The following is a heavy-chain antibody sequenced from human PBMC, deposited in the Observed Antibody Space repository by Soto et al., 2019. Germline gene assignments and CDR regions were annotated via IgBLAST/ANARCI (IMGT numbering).Heavy chain of an antibody. J-gene: IGHJ4*02. CDR1: GGSISRGDYY. D-gene: IGHD3-16*02. CDR2: IYYSGST. Sequence: SETLSLTCTVSGGSISRGDYYWSWIRQPPGKGLEWIGYIYYSGSTYYNPSLKSRVTISVDTSKNQFSLKLSSVTAADTAVYYCARAALGTFGGVIVGVYFDYWGQGTLLTVSS. CDR3: ARAALGTFGGVIVGVYFDY. V-gene: IGHV4-30-4*01.